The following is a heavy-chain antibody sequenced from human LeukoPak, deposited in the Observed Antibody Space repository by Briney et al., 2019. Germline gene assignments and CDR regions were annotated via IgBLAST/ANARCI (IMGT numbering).Heavy chain of an antibody. V-gene: IGHV1-2*02. D-gene: IGHD6-19*01. CDR3: ARGRLAVAGILFDY. CDR1: GYTFTGYY. J-gene: IGHJ4*02. CDR2: INPNSGGT. Sequence: ASVKVSCKASGYTFTGYYMHWVRQAPGQGLEWMGWINPNSGGTNYAQKFQGRVTMTRDTSISTAYMELSRLRSDDTAVYYCARGRLAVAGILFDYWGQGTLVTVSS.